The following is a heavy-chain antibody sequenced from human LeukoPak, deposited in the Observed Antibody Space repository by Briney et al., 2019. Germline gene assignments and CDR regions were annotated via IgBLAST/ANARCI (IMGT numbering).Heavy chain of an antibody. Sequence: GGSLRLSCAASGFTFSSYSMNWVRQAPGKGLEWVSSISSSSYIYYADSVKGRFTISRDNAKNSLYLQMNSLRAEDTAAYYCARDRQDDYGDLEPFDYWGQGTLVTVSS. CDR2: ISSSSYI. V-gene: IGHV3-21*01. CDR1: GFTFSSYS. D-gene: IGHD4-17*01. CDR3: ARDRQDDYGDLEPFDY. J-gene: IGHJ4*02.